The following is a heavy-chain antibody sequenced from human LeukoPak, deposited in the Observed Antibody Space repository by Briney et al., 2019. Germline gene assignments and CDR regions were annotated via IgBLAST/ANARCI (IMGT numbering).Heavy chain of an antibody. CDR2: ISSNTNYI. J-gene: IGHJ2*01. CDR1: GFTFSSYS. D-gene: IGHD3-10*01. V-gene: IGHV3-21*01. Sequence: PGGSLRLSCAASGFTFSSYSMNWVRQAPGKGLEWVSSISSNTNYIYYADSVKGRFTISRDNAKNSLYLQMNSLRAEDTAVYYCARDCYGLGSYCYFDLWGRGTLVTVSS. CDR3: ARDCYGLGSYCYFDL.